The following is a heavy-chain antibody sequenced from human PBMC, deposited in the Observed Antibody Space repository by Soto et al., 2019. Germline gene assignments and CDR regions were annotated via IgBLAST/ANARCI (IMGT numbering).Heavy chain of an antibody. CDR3: ARVGEFEATTIDY. CDR2: IFYSGST. J-gene: IGHJ4*02. D-gene: IGHD3-10*01. V-gene: IGHV4-39*01. CDR1: GGSISSSSYY. Sequence: SETLSLTCTVSGGSISSSSYYWGWIRQPPGKGLEWIGSIFYSGSTYYNPSLKSRVTISVDTSKNQFSLKLTSVTAADTAVYYCARVGEFEATTIDYWGQGTLVTVSS.